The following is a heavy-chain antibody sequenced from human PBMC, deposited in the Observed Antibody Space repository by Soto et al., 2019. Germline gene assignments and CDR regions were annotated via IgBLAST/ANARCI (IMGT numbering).Heavy chain of an antibody. Sequence: ASVKVSCKASRYTFTSHALHWVRQAPGQRIEWMGWINAGNGNTKYSQKFQGRVTITRDTSASTAYMELSSLRSEDTAVYYCASSTGYCSGGSCYSGTGLPHDAFDIWGQGTMVTVSS. J-gene: IGHJ3*02. CDR3: ASSTGYCSGGSCYSGTGLPHDAFDI. V-gene: IGHV1-3*01. D-gene: IGHD2-15*01. CDR1: RYTFTSHA. CDR2: INAGNGNT.